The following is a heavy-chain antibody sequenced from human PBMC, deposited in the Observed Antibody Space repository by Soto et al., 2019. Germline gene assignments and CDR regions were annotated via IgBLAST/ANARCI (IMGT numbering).Heavy chain of an antibody. CDR1: GGSISSSSYY. Sequence: QLQLQESGPGLVKPSETLSLTCTVSGGSISSSSYYWGWIRQPPGKGLEWIGSIYYSGSTYYNPSLKSRVTISVDTSKNQFSLKLSSVTAADTAVYYCARHGGYSYGYGFDYWGQGTLVTVSS. CDR3: ARHGGYSYGYGFDY. CDR2: IYYSGST. V-gene: IGHV4-39*01. D-gene: IGHD5-18*01. J-gene: IGHJ4*02.